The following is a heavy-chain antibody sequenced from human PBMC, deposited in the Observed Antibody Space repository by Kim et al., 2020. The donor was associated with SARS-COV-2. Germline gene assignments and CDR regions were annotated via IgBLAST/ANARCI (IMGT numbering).Heavy chain of an antibody. Sequence: SVKVSCKASGVTFSSYAISWVRQAPGQGLEWMGGIIPIFGTANYAQKFQDRVTITADESTSTAYMELSSLRSEDTAVYYCAVGYCTNGVCYYGMDVWGQGTTVTVSS. CDR2: IIPIFGTA. V-gene: IGHV1-69*13. D-gene: IGHD2-8*01. CDR1: GVTFSSYA. CDR3: AVGYCTNGVCYYGMDV. J-gene: IGHJ6*02.